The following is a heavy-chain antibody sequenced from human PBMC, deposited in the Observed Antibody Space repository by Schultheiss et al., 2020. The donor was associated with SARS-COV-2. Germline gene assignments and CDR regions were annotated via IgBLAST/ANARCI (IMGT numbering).Heavy chain of an antibody. J-gene: IGHJ5*02. Sequence: SETLSLTCSVSGGSVSSGDHYWSWIRQHPGKGLEWIGYIYYGGSTFYNPSLKSRVTISVDTSKNQFSLKLSSVTAADTAVYYCASSYSNYAGKSWFDPWGQGTLVTVSS. CDR3: ASSYSNYAGKSWFDP. CDR1: GGSVSSGDHY. CDR2: IYYGGST. D-gene: IGHD4-11*01. V-gene: IGHV4-30-4*08.